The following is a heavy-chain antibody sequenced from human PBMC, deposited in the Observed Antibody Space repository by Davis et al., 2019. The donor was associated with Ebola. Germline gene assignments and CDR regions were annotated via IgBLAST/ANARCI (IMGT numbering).Heavy chain of an antibody. CDR1: GFTFSSYW. CDR3: TRDNLYYYDTSGYHDVFDM. D-gene: IGHD3-22*01. J-gene: IGHJ3*02. Sequence: HTGGSLRLSCAASGFTFSSYWMHWVRQAPGKGLMWVSRINSGETITAYADSVKGRFTISRDNAKNSLYLQMNNLRAEDTAVYYCTRDNLYYYDTSGYHDVFDMWGQGEMVTVSS. CDR2: INSGETIT. V-gene: IGHV3-74*01.